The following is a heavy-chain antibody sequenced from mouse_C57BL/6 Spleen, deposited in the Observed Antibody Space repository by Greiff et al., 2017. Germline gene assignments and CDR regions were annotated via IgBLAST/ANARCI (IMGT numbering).Heavy chain of an antibody. CDR2: ISYDGSN. CDR1: GYSITSGYY. Sequence: EVQLQESGPGLVKPSQSLSLTCSVTGYSITSGYYWNWIRQFPGNKLEWMGYISYDGSNNYNPSLKNRSSITRDTSKNQFFLKLNSVTTEDTATYYCARGGDYDGDWYFDVWGTGTTVTVSS. V-gene: IGHV3-6*01. D-gene: IGHD2-4*01. J-gene: IGHJ1*03. CDR3: ARGGDYDGDWYFDV.